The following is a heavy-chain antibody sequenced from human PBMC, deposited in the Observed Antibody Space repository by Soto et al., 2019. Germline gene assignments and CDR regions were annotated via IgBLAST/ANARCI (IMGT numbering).Heavy chain of an antibody. CDR1: GFTFSSYD. CDR2: IWYDGSNK. Sequence: GGSLRLSCAASGFTFSSYDMHWVRQAPDKGLEWVAVIWYDGSNKYYADSVKGRFTISRDNSKNTLYLQMNSLRAEDTAVYYCAREDIAGIWRSYRPYASGGYFDYWGQGTLVTVPQ. V-gene: IGHV3-33*01. J-gene: IGHJ4*02. CDR3: AREDIAGIWRSYRPYASGGYFDY. D-gene: IGHD3-16*02.